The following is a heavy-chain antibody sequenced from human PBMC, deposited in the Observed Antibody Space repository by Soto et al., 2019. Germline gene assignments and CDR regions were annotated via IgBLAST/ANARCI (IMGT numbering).Heavy chain of an antibody. D-gene: IGHD6-13*01. CDR2: INHSGST. J-gene: IGHJ6*02. CDR1: GGSFSGYY. CDR3: AIIQLEQQLDYYYGMDV. V-gene: IGHV4-34*01. Sequence: SETLSLTCAVSGGSFSGYYWSWIRQPPGKGLEWIGEINHSGSTNYNPSLKSRVTISVDTSKNQFSLKLSSVTAADTAVDYCAIIQLEQQLDYYYGMDVWGQGTTVTVSS.